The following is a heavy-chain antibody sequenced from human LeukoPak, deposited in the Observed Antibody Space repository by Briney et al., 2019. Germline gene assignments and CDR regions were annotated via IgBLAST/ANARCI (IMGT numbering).Heavy chain of an antibody. CDR1: GFTFSSYA. D-gene: IGHD3-3*01. J-gene: IGHJ4*02. Sequence: GGSLRLSCAASGFTFSSYAMSWVRQAPGKGLEWVSAISGSGGSTYYADSVKGRFTISRDNPKNTLYLQMNSLRAEDTAVYYCAKDVLFRPNYDFWSGYYFDYWGQGTLVTVSS. CDR2: ISGSGGST. CDR3: AKDVLFRPNYDFWSGYYFDY. V-gene: IGHV3-23*01.